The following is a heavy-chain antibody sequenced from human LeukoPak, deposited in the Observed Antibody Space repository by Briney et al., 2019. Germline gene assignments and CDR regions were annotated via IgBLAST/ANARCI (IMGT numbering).Heavy chain of an antibody. CDR2: ISGSGGST. J-gene: IGHJ4*02. D-gene: IGHD6-19*01. V-gene: IGHV3-23*01. Sequence: GGSLRLPCAASGFTFSSYAMSWVRQAPGKGLEWVSAISGSGGSTYYADSVKGRFTISRDNSKNTLYLQMNSLRAEDTAVYYCAKDQTKIAVAAKSDYWGQGTLVTVSS. CDR3: AKDQTKIAVAAKSDY. CDR1: GFTFSSYA.